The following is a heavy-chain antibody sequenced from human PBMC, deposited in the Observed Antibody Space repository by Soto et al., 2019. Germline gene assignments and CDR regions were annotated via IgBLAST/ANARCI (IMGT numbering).Heavy chain of an antibody. CDR2: IYYSGST. CDR1: GGSFSGYY. Sequence: SETLSLTCAVYGGSFSGYYWSWIRQHPGKGLEWIGYIYYSGSTYYNPSLKSRVTISVDTSKNQFSLKLSSVTAADTAVYYCARVRARITMIVVDNRFDPWGQGTLVTVSS. V-gene: IGHV4-31*11. CDR3: ARVRARITMIVVDNRFDP. D-gene: IGHD3-22*01. J-gene: IGHJ5*02.